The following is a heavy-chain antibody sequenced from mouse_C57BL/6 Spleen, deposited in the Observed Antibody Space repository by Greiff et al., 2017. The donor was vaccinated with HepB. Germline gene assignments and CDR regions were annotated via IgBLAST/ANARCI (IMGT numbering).Heavy chain of an antibody. CDR2: IYPGDGDT. CDR3: ARKSPFITTVVSYFDY. V-gene: IGHV1-82*01. J-gene: IGHJ2*01. D-gene: IGHD1-1*01. CDR1: GYAFSSSW. Sequence: QVQLQQSGPELVKPGASVKISCKASGYAFSSSWMNWVKQRPGKGLEWIGRIYPGDGDTNYNGKFKGKATLTADKSSSTAYMQLSSLTSEDSAVYFCARKSPFITTVVSYFDYWGQGTTLTVSS.